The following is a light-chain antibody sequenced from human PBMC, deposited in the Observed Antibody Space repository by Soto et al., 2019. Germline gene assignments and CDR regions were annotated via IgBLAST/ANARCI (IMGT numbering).Light chain of an antibody. Sequence: DIQLTQSPDSLSASVGDRVTITCRASQTIRTFLNWYQQKSGKAPKVLIYSASTLQSGVPSRFRGSGSGTDFTLTINSLQPEDFATYYCQQSYNAPRTFGGGTKVEIK. CDR3: QQSYNAPRT. V-gene: IGKV1-39*01. J-gene: IGKJ4*01. CDR1: QTIRTF. CDR2: SAS.